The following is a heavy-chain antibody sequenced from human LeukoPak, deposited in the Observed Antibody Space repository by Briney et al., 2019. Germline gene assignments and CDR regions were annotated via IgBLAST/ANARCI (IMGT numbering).Heavy chain of an antibody. CDR1: GFTFSSYS. J-gene: IGHJ4*02. CDR2: ISSSSSYI. V-gene: IGHV3-21*04. Sequence: GGSLRLSCAASGFTFSSYSMNWVRQAPGKGLEWVSSISSSSSYIYYADSVKGRFTISRDNSKNTLYLQMNSLRAEDTAVYYCAKDQGYSSGSSGGIFDYWGQGTLVTVSS. D-gene: IGHD6-19*01. CDR3: AKDQGYSSGSSGGIFDY.